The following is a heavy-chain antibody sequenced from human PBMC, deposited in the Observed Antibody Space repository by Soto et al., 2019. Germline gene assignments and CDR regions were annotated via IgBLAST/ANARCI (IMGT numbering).Heavy chain of an antibody. V-gene: IGHV1-46*01. CDR3: ARGGQCSPSSWRNWFVP. Sequence: QVQLVQSGAGVKKPGASVKVSCKASGYTFTSYYIHWVRQAPGQGLEWMGIINPSAGRTSYAQKFQGRVTMTRDTSTSTVYMEVSSLISEATAAYYCARGGQCSPSSWRNWFVPWGQGTLVTVSS. J-gene: IGHJ5*02. D-gene: IGHD2-15*01. CDR2: INPSAGRT. CDR1: GYTFTSYY.